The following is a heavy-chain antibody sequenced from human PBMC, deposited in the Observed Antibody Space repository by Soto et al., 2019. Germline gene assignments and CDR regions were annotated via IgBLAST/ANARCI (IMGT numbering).Heavy chain of an antibody. J-gene: IGHJ6*03. Sequence: ASVKVSCKASGYTFTGYYMHWVRQAPGQGLEWMGWINPNSGGTNYAQKFQGWVTMTRETSNSTAYMELSRLRSDDTAVYYCARGGNYASRDYYYYYYMDVWGKGTTVTVSS. CDR1: GYTFTGYY. CDR3: ARGGNYASRDYYYYYYMDV. V-gene: IGHV1-2*04. D-gene: IGHD4-4*01. CDR2: INPNSGGT.